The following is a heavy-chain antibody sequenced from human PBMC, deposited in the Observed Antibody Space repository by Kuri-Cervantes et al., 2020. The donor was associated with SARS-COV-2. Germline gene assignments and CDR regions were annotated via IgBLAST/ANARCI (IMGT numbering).Heavy chain of an antibody. V-gene: IGHV1-46*01. CDR2: INPSGGST. D-gene: IGHD3-22*01. CDR1: GYTFTSYY. CDR3: ARDIFLKPSYETSGYYYGGYYYGMDV. J-gene: IGHJ6*02. Sequence: ASVKVSCKASGYTFTSYYMHWVRQAPGQGLEWMGIINPSGGSTSYAQKFQGRVTMTRDTFTSTVYMELSSLRSEDTAVYYCARDIFLKPSYETSGYYYGGYYYGMDVWGQGPTVTVSS.